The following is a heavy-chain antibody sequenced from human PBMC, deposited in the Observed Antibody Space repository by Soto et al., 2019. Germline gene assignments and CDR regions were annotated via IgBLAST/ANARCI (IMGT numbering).Heavy chain of an antibody. Sequence: GESLKISCEASGYMFPIYHISWVRQMPGKGLEWVGKVDPSDSRTMYRPSSRARITISVDKSINTAYLEWGRLKASDTSMYYCARNASNGHFDFWGRGPQVTVS. J-gene: IGHJ4*02. CDR3: ARNASNGHFDF. CDR2: VDPSDSRT. CDR1: GYMFPIYH. D-gene: IGHD2-8*01. V-gene: IGHV5-10-1*01.